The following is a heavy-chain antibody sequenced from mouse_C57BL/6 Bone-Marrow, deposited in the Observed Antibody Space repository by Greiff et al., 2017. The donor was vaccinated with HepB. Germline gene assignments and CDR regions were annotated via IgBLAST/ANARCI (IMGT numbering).Heavy chain of an antibody. Sequence: VKLVESGAELARPGASVKLSCKASGYTFTSYGISWVKQRTGQGLEWIGEIYPRSGNTYYNEKFKGKATLTADKSSSTAYMELRSLTSEDSAVYFCARGGAQAAWFAYWGQGTLVTVSA. D-gene: IGHD3-2*02. CDR3: ARGGAQAAWFAY. J-gene: IGHJ3*01. CDR1: GYTFTSYG. V-gene: IGHV1-81*01. CDR2: IYPRSGNT.